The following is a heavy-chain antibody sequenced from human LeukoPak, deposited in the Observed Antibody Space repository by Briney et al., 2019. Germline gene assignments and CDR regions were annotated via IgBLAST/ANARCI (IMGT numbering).Heavy chain of an antibody. CDR3: ASVGSDYDYVWGSQTGY. Sequence: PGGSLRLTCAASGFTFSDYYMSWIRQAPGKGLEWVSYISSSGSTIYYADSVKGRFTISRDNAKNSLYLQMNSLRAEDTAVYYCASVGSDYDYVWGSQTGYWGQGTLVTVSS. V-gene: IGHV3-11*04. D-gene: IGHD3-16*01. CDR1: GFTFSDYY. CDR2: ISSSGSTI. J-gene: IGHJ4*02.